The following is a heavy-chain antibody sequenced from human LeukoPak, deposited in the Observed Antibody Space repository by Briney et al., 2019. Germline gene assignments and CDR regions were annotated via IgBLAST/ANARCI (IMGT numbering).Heavy chain of an antibody. V-gene: IGHV4-4*02. Sequence: SGTLSLTCVVSSDSISNNNWWNWVRQPPGKGLEWIGEIYHSGSTNYNPSLKSRVTMSVDKSKNQFSLRLTSVTAADTAVYYCARGVGSIAGPYWGQGTLVTVSS. CDR1: SDSISNNNW. CDR3: ARGVGSIAGPY. D-gene: IGHD6-6*01. J-gene: IGHJ4*02. CDR2: IYHSGST.